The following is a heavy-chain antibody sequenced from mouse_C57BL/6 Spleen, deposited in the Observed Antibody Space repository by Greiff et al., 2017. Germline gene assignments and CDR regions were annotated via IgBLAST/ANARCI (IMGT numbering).Heavy chain of an antibody. D-gene: IGHD2-5*01. CDR2: IDPEDGET. CDR1: GFNIKDYY. V-gene: IGHV14-2*01. Sequence: VQLKQSGAELVKPGASVKLSCTASGFNIKDYYMHWVKQRTEQGLEWIGRIDPEDGETEYAPKFQGKATITADTSSNTAYLQLSSLTSEDTAVYYWARGAYYSNSDYDYWGQGTTLTVSS. CDR3: ARGAYYSNSDYDY. J-gene: IGHJ2*01.